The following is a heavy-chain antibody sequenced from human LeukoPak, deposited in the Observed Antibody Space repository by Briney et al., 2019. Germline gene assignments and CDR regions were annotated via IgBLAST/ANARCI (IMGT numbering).Heavy chain of an antibody. V-gene: IGHV3-21*01. CDR2: IASFSHYI. D-gene: IGHD2-2*01. J-gene: IGHJ5*02. Sequence: GGSLRLSCAASGFTFSTYSMNWVRQAPGKGLEWVSSIASFSHYIYYADSVKGRFTVSRDNAKNSLYLQMNSLRAEDTAVYYCAREALGYCTSTSCSGWFDPWGQGTLVTVPS. CDR3: AREALGYCTSTSCSGWFDP. CDR1: GFTFSTYS.